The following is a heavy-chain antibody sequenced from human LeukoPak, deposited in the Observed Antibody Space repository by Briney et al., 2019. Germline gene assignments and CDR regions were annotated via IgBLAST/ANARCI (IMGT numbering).Heavy chain of an antibody. D-gene: IGHD6-13*01. V-gene: IGHV1-8*01. CDR3: ARGRQQLDDAFDI. Sequence: ASVKVSCKASGYTFTSYDINWVRQATGQGLEWMGWMNPNSGNTGYAQKFQGRVTMTRNTSISTAYMELSSLRSKDTAVYYCARGRQQLDDAFDIWGQGTMVTDSS. CDR1: GYTFTSYD. J-gene: IGHJ3*02. CDR2: MNPNSGNT.